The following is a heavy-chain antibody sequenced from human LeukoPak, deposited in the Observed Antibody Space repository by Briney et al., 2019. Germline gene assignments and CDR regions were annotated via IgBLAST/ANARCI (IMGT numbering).Heavy chain of an antibody. J-gene: IGHJ6*02. Sequence: SETLSLTCTVSGGSISSGDYYWSWIRQPPGKGLEWIGYIYYSGSTYYNPSLKSRVTISVDTSKNQFSLKLSSVTAADTAVYYCARGRTVGATNRIYYYYGMDVWGQGTTVTVSS. CDR3: ARGRTVGATNRIYYYYGMDV. D-gene: IGHD1-26*01. V-gene: IGHV4-30-4*01. CDR2: IYYSGST. CDR1: GGSISSGDYY.